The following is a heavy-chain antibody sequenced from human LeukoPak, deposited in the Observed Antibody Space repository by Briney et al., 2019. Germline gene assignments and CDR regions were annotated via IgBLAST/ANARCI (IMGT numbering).Heavy chain of an antibody. Sequence: GGSLRLSCAVSGITLSNYGMSWVRQAPGKGLEWVAGISDSGGSTNYADSVKGRFTISRDNSKNTLYLHMNSLRAEDTAVYYCGGPGGQGTLVTVSS. CDR3: GGP. V-gene: IGHV3-23*01. J-gene: IGHJ4*02. D-gene: IGHD3-16*01. CDR2: ISDSGGST. CDR1: GITLSNYG.